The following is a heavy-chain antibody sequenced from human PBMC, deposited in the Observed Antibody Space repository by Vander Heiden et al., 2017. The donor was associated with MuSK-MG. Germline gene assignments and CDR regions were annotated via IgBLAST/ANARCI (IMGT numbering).Heavy chain of an antibody. CDR2: IGAAGDT. CDR3: ARGVRGEAGRDYYYYYMDV. Sequence: EVQLVESGGGLVQPGGSLRLSCAASGFTFSSHAMHWVRQPTGRGLEWVSAIGAAGDTYYPGSVKGRFIISRENAKNSLYLQMNSLRVGDTAVYYCARGVRGEAGRDYYYYYMDVWGKGTTVTVSS. CDR1: GFTFSSHA. J-gene: IGHJ6*03. V-gene: IGHV3-13*04. D-gene: IGHD3-10*01.